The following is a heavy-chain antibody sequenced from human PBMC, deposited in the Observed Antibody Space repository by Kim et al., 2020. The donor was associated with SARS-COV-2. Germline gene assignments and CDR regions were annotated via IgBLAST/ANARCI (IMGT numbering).Heavy chain of an antibody. V-gene: IGHV3-30*04. D-gene: IGHD3-22*01. J-gene: IGHJ6*02. CDR1: GFTFSSYA. CDR3: ARDTHYYDSSGYYYPPYYYYGMDL. CDR2: ISYDGSNK. Sequence: GGSLRLSCAASGFTFSSYAMHWVRQAPGKGLEWVAVISYDGSNKYYADSVKGRFTISRDNSKNTLYLQMNSLRAEDTAVYYCARDTHYYDSSGYYYPPYYYYGMDLWGQGTTVTVPS.